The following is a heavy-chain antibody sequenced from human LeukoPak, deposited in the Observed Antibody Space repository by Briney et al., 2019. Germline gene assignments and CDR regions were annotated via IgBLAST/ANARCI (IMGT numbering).Heavy chain of an antibody. V-gene: IGHV4-59*12. CDR2: IYYSGST. CDR3: ARGGNIVVVPADKYNWFNP. CDR1: GGSISSYY. D-gene: IGHD2-2*01. Sequence: PSETLSLTCTVSGGSISSYYWSWIRQPPGKGLEWIGYIYYSGSTNYNPSLKSRVTISVDTSKNQFSLKLSSVTAADTAVYYCARGGNIVVVPADKYNWFNPWGQGTLVTVSS. J-gene: IGHJ5*02.